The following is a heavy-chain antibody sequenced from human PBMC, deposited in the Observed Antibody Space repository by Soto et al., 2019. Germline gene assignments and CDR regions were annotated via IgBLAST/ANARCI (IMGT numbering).Heavy chain of an antibody. CDR1: GYTFTNHG. CDR2: INPYNANT. Sequence: QVQLVQSGAEMTKPGASVKVSCKTSGYTFTNHGINWVRQAPGQGIEWMGWINPYNANTNYAQKLQGRVTMTTDTTTSTAYMDLRSLTSADTAVYYCARERVAGMCGDAFEIWCQGTMVTFSS. V-gene: IGHV1-18*04. CDR3: ARERVAGMCGDAFEI. J-gene: IGHJ3*02. D-gene: IGHD2-15*01.